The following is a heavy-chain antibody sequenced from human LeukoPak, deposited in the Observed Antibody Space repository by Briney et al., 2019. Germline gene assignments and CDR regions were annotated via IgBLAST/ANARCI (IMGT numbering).Heavy chain of an antibody. CDR3: AKVFGVGVAAAAMYYFDY. CDR1: GFTFGSYA. CDR2: ISGSGGST. Sequence: GGSLRLSCAASGFTFGSYAMSWVRQAPGKGLEWVSAISGSGGSTYYADSVKGRFTISRDNSKNTLYLQMNSLRAEDTAVYYCAKVFGVGVAAAAMYYFDYWGQGTLVTVSS. J-gene: IGHJ4*02. V-gene: IGHV3-23*01. D-gene: IGHD6-13*01.